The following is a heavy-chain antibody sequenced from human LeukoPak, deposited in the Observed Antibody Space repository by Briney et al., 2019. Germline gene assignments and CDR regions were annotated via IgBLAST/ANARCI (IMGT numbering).Heavy chain of an antibody. CDR2: ITARGDGT. CDR3: TKVPRVVTVPH. D-gene: IGHD2-21*02. CDR1: GFTFTNAW. V-gene: IGHV3-23*01. Sequence: GGSLRLSCAASGFTFTNAWMSWVRQAPGKGLEWVAGITARGDGTFYAASVKGRFTVSRDNSKNTVYLQMDNLRAEDTAIYYCTKVPRVVTVPHWGQGTLVTVSS. J-gene: IGHJ4*02.